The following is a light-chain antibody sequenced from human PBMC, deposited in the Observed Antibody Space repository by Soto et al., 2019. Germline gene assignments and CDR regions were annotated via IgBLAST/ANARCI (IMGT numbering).Light chain of an antibody. CDR1: SSDVGGYNY. CDR2: DVS. Sequence: QSVLTQPASVSGSPGQSIAISCTGTSSDVGGYNYVSWYQQHPGKAPKLMIYDVSNRPSGVSNRFSGSKSGNTASLTISGLQADDEADYYCSSYTSSSTRVFGTGTKVTVL. V-gene: IGLV2-14*01. J-gene: IGLJ1*01. CDR3: SSYTSSSTRV.